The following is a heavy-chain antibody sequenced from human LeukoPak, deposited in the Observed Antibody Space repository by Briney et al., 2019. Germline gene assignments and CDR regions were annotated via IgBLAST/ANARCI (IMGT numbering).Heavy chain of an antibody. J-gene: IGHJ4*02. Sequence: PSETLSLTCAVYGGSFSGYYWSWIRQPPGKGLEWIGSIYYSGSTYYNPSLKSRVTISVDTSKNQFSLKLSSVTAADTAVYYCARLLPVVAAYFDYWGQGTLVTVSS. CDR2: IYYSGST. CDR1: GGSFSGYY. D-gene: IGHD2-15*01. V-gene: IGHV4-34*01. CDR3: ARLLPVVAAYFDY.